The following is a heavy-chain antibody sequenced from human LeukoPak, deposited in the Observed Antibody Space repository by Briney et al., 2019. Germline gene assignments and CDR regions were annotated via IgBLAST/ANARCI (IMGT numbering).Heavy chain of an antibody. V-gene: IGHV3-11*04. Sequence: GGSLRLSCAASGFTVSGNYMSWVRQAPGKGLEWVSYISSSGSTIYYADSVKGRFTISRDNAKNSLYLQMYSLRAEDTAVYYCARSGYSHFDYWGQGTLVTVSS. CDR3: ARSGYSHFDY. CDR2: ISSSGSTI. D-gene: IGHD5-12*01. J-gene: IGHJ4*02. CDR1: GFTVSGNY.